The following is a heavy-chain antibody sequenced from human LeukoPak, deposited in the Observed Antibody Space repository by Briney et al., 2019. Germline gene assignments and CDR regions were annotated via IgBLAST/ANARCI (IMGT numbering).Heavy chain of an antibody. CDR1: GFTFSSYW. J-gene: IGHJ3*02. CDR2: IEQDGSEK. Sequence: SGGSLRLSCAASGFTFSSYWMSWVRQAAGKGLEWVANIEQDGSEKYYVDSVKGRFTISRDNAKNSLYLQMNSLRAEDTAVYYCARDYVEMAFQAGPDDAFDIWGQGTMVTVSS. D-gene: IGHD5-24*01. CDR3: ARDYVEMAFQAGPDDAFDI. V-gene: IGHV3-7*01.